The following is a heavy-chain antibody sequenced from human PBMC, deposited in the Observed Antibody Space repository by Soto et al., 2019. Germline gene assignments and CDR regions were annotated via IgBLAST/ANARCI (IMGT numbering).Heavy chain of an antibody. CDR2: IKSKTDGGTT. D-gene: IGHD5-12*01. J-gene: IGHJ4*02. Sequence: EVQLVESGGGLVKPGGSLRLSCAASGFTFSNAWMSWVRQAPGKGLEWVGRIKSKTDGGTTDYAAPVKGRFTISRDDSKNTLYLQMNSLKTEDTAVYYCTTEVVATVGLNFDYWGQGTLVTVSS. CDR3: TTEVVATVGLNFDY. CDR1: GFTFSNAW. V-gene: IGHV3-15*01.